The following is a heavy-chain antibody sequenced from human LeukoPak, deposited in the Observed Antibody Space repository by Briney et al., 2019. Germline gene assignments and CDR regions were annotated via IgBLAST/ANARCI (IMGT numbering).Heavy chain of an antibody. CDR2: INAGNGNT. V-gene: IGHV1-3*01. CDR3: ARVLGIAAAGTFGY. CDR1: GYTFTSYA. J-gene: IGHJ4*02. D-gene: IGHD6-13*01. Sequence: ASVKVSCKASGYTFTSYAMHWVRQAPGQRLEWMGWINAGNGNTKYSQKFQGRVTMTRDTSTSTVYMELSSLRSEDTAVYYCARVLGIAAAGTFGYWGQGTLVTVSS.